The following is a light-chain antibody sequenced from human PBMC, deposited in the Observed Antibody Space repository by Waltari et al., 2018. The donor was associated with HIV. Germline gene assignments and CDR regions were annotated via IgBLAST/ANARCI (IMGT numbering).Light chain of an antibody. V-gene: IGLV1-51*01. CDR3: GTWDSSRSGVV. CDR1: SSNIGNNY. J-gene: IGLJ1*01. CDR2: GSS. Sequence: QSVLTQPPSVSAAPGQKVTISCSGSSSNIGNNYVYCYQQPPGTAPKRLIYGSSRRASGVRDRVASSKSGTSATLGSTGLQTGYEADYYCGTWDSSRSGVVFGTGTKVTGL.